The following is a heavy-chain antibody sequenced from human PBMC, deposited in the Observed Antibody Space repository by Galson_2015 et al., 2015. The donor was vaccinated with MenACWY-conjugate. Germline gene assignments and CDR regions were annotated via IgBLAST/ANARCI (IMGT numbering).Heavy chain of an antibody. J-gene: IGHJ1*01. Sequence: SLRLSCAASGFTFSIYAMHWVRQAPGKGLEWVAVMSYDGTIQYYADSVKGRFTISRDNSKNTLSLQMNSLRAEDTAVYYCASAYCRSSSTSPCTNPFQYWGQGTLVTVSS. CDR3: ASAYCRSSSTSPCTNPFQY. D-gene: IGHD2-2*01. V-gene: IGHV3-30*01. CDR1: GFTFSIYA. CDR2: MSYDGTIQ.